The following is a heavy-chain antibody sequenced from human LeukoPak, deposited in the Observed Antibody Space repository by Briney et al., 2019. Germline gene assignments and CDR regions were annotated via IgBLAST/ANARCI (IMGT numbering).Heavy chain of an antibody. Sequence: GGSLRLSCAASEFTFSSHSMNWVRQAPGKGLEWVSSITRSDGSIYYADSLNGRFTISRDNAKNSLYLQMNSLRAEDTAVYFCARSLKVSAALDVFDIWGQGTMVTVSS. CDR1: EFTFSSHS. CDR2: ITRSDGSI. CDR3: ARSLKVSAALDVFDI. D-gene: IGHD2-2*01. J-gene: IGHJ3*02. V-gene: IGHV3-21*01.